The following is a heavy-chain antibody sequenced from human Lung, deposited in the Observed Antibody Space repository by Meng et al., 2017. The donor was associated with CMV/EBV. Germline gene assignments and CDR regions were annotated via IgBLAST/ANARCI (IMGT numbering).Heavy chain of an antibody. Sequence: GGSLRLXXAASGFTFSSYGMHWVRQAPGKGLEWVAFIRYDGSNKYYADSVKGRFTISRDNSKNTLYLQMNSLRAEDTAVYYCAKDAGVRPGVPGWDGMDVWGQGTTVXVSS. CDR1: GFTFSSYG. D-gene: IGHD3-10*01. CDR2: IRYDGSNK. CDR3: AKDAGVRPGVPGWDGMDV. V-gene: IGHV3-30*02. J-gene: IGHJ6*02.